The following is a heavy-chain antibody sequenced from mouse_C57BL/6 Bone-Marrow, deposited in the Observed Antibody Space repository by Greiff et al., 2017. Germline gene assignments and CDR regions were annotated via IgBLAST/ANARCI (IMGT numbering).Heavy chain of an antibody. CDR2: IDPSDSYT. V-gene: IGHV1-50*01. CDR3: AREIYGNYAYCYFDV. Sequence: VQLQQSGAELVKPGASVKLSCKASGYTFTSYWMQWVKQRPGQGLEWIGEIDPSDSYTNYNQKFKGKATLTVDTSSPTAYMQLSSLTSEDSAVYYCAREIYGNYAYCYFDVWGTGTTVTVSS. CDR1: GYTFTSYW. D-gene: IGHD2-1*01. J-gene: IGHJ1*03.